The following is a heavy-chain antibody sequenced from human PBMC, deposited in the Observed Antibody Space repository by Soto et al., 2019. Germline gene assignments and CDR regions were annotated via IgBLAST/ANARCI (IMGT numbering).Heavy chain of an antibody. J-gene: IGHJ2*01. Sequence: QVQVVQSGAEVKKPGASVKVACKASGYSFDTFGMSWVRQAPGQGLEWMGWISIEKGDTNSAQKFQDRVTMTTDTSTSPAYRELRSLTSDDTAVYYCARCYCSVGSCFTCWHFDLWGRGTLVTVSS. CDR1: GYSFDTFG. CDR2: ISIEKGDT. V-gene: IGHV1-18*01. CDR3: ARCYCSVGSCFTCWHFDL. D-gene: IGHD2-15*01.